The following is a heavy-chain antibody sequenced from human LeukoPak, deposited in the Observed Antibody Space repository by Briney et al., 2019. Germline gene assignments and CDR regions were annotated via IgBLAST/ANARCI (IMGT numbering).Heavy chain of an antibody. CDR1: GGTFSSYA. CDR3: ARRRGFHYYYYMDV. Sequence: ASVKVSYKASGGTFSSYAISWVRQAPGQGLEWMGGIIPIFGTANYAQKFQGRVTITADESTSTAYMELSSLRSEDTAVYYCARRRGFHYYYYMDVWGKGTTVTVSS. D-gene: IGHD3-10*01. V-gene: IGHV1-69*13. CDR2: IIPIFGTA. J-gene: IGHJ6*03.